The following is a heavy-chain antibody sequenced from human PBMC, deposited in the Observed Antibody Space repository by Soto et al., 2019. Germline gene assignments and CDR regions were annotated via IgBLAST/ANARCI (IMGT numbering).Heavy chain of an antibody. J-gene: IGHJ6*02. CDR2: IWYDGSNK. CDR1: GFTFSSYG. V-gene: IGHV3-30*02. CDR3: AKEVWSGPMDV. D-gene: IGHD3-3*01. Sequence: PGGSLRLSCAASGFTFSSYGMHWVRQAPGKGLEWVAGIWYDGSNKNYADSVKGRFTISRDNSKNTQYLQMNSLRAEGTAVYYCAKEVWSGPMDVWGQGTTVTVSS.